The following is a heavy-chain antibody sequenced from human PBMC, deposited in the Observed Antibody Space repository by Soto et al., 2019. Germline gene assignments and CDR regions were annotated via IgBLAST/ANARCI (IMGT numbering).Heavy chain of an antibody. CDR3: ARDQGSYCSGGSCYSGWFDP. CDR1: GGSISSGGYY. V-gene: IGHV4-31*03. D-gene: IGHD2-15*01. Sequence: QVQLQESGPGLVKPSQTLSLTCTVSGGSISSGGYYWSWIRQHPGKGLEWIVYIYYSGSTYYNPSLKSRVTISVDTSKNQFSLKLSSVTAADTAVYYCARDQGSYCSGGSCYSGWFDPWGQGTLVTVSS. CDR2: IYYSGST. J-gene: IGHJ5*02.